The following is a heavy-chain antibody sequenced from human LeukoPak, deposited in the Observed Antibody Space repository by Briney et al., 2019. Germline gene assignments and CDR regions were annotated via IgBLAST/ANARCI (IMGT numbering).Heavy chain of an antibody. D-gene: IGHD2-15*01. J-gene: IGHJ5*02. V-gene: IGHV4-61*01. Sequence: PSETLSLTCTVSGGSFSSGSYYWSWIRQPPGKGLEWIGYVFYTGSTSCNPSLKSRVTISVDTSKNQFSLKLSSVTAADTAVYYCARDVRYCSGDISYSRFDPWGQGTLVTVSS. CDR1: GGSFSSGSYY. CDR2: VFYTGST. CDR3: ARDVRYCSGDISYSRFDP.